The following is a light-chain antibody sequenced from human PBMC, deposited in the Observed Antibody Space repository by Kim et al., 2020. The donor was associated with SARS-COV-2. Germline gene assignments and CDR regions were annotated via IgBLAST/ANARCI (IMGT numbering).Light chain of an antibody. V-gene: IGLV2-14*03. CDR3: SSYTSSSSVV. CDR2: DVS. J-gene: IGLJ2*01. Sequence: GQSITIPCTGASSDVGAYNYVSWYQQQPAKAPKLMIYDVSNRPSGVSNRFSGSKSGNADSLTISGLQAEDEADYYCSSYTSSSSVVFGGGTQLTVL. CDR1: SSDVGAYNY.